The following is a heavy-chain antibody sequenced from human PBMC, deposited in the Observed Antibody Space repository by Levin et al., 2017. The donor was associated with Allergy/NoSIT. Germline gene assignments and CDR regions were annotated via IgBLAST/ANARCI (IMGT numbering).Heavy chain of an antibody. V-gene: IGHV3-30*04. J-gene: IGHJ3*02. D-gene: IGHD1-26*01. CDR3: ARQGENGVGAFDI. CDR2: ISYDGSNK. CDR1: GFTFSSYA. Sequence: GGSLRLSCAASGFTFSSYAMHWVRQAPGKGLEWVAVISYDGSNKYYADSVKGRFTISRDNSKNTLYLQMNSPRAEDTAVYYCARQGENGVGAFDIWGQGTMVTVSS.